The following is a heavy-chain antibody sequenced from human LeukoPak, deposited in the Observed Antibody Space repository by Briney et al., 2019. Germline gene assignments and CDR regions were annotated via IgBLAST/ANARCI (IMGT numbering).Heavy chain of an antibody. Sequence: GGSLRLSCAASKFSFSSYWMHWVRQAPGKGLVWVSRINSDGSRTNYADSVKGRFTISRDNAKNTLYLQMNSLRGEDTAVYYCVRTPGFSSTWWGQGTLVTVSS. J-gene: IGHJ4*02. V-gene: IGHV3-74*01. D-gene: IGHD6-13*01. CDR2: INSDGSRT. CDR1: KFSFSSYW. CDR3: VRTPGFSSTW.